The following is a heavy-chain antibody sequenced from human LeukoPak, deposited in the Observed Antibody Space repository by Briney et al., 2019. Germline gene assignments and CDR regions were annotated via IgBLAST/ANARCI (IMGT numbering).Heavy chain of an antibody. CDR2: INSDGSST. Sequence: SGGSLRLSCAASGFTFSSYWMHWVRQAPGKGLVWVSRINSDGSSTSYADSVKGRFTISRDNAKNTLYLQMNSLRAEDTAVYYCARGKTVSPFDYWGQGTLVTVSS. CDR1: GFTFSSYW. CDR3: ARGKTVSPFDY. J-gene: IGHJ4*02. D-gene: IGHD3-10*01. V-gene: IGHV3-74*01.